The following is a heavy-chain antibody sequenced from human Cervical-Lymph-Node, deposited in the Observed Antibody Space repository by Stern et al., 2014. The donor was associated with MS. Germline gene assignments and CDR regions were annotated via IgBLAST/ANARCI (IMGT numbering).Heavy chain of an antibody. D-gene: IGHD6-6*01. J-gene: IGHJ6*02. CDR1: GLTFEDHA. CDR3: VKDVSSSLEYYFGMDV. Sequence: EVQLVESGGGMVQPGRSLRLSCVATGLTFEDHAMHWVRRAAGKGLEWVSGISWNSNTKAYASSVKGRFNISRVNAKNALYLQMDSLRAEDTALYYCVKDVSSSLEYYFGMDVWGQGTAVAVSS. V-gene: IGHV3-9*01. CDR2: ISWNSNTK.